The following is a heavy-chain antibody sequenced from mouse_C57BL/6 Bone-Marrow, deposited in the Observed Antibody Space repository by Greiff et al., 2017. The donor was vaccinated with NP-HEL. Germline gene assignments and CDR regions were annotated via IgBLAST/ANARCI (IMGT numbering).Heavy chain of an antibody. J-gene: IGHJ4*01. CDR1: GYTFTSYW. CDR2: IHPNSGST. CDR3: ARRDYYGSSPIYYAMGC. V-gene: IGHV1-64*01. D-gene: IGHD1-1*01. Sequence: QVQLQQPGAELVKPGASVKLSCKASGYTFTSYWMHWVKQRPGQGLEWIGMIHPNSGSTNYNEKFKSKATLTVDKSSSTAYMQLSSLTSEDSAVYYCARRDYYGSSPIYYAMGCWGQGTSVTVSS.